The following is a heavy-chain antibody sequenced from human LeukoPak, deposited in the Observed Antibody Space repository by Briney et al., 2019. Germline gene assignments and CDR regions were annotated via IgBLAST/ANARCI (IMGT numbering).Heavy chain of an antibody. CDR1: GFTFSTYG. CDR2: IWYDGTYK. V-gene: IGHV3-33*01. D-gene: IGHD6-13*01. J-gene: IGHJ4*02. Sequence: RGSLRLSCAASGFTFSTYGMHWVRQAPGKGLEWVALIWYDGTYKYYVDSVKGRFTISRDNSKNTLYLQMNSLRAEDTAVYYCARDRAVGNYFDYWGQGTLVTVSS. CDR3: ARDRAVGNYFDY.